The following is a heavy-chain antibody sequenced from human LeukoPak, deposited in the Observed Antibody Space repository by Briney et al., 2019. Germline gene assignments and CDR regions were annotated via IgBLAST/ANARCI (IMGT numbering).Heavy chain of an antibody. D-gene: IGHD3-16*01. CDR3: ASSGGAARDY. CDR1: GGSISSGGYS. CDR2: IYHSGST. Sequence: PSGTLSLTCAVSGGSISSGGYSWSWIRQPPGKGLEWIGYIYHSGSTYYNPSLKSRVTISVDRSKNQFSLKLSSVTAADTAVYYCASSGGAARDYWGQGTLVTVSS. J-gene: IGHJ4*02. V-gene: IGHV4-30-2*01.